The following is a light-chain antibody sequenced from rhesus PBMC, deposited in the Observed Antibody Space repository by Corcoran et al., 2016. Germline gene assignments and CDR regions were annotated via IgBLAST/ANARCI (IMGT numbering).Light chain of an antibody. CDR3: LQHNSYPLT. Sequence: DIQMTQSRSSLCASVGDTVTITCRASQGISSYLNWFHQKQGKALKLLSYAASSLESGVPSRFSGTGSWTDFPLPISSLQPEDFSAYYCLQHNSYPLTFGRGTKVGIK. J-gene: IGKJ4*01. V-gene: IGKV1-28*01. CDR2: AAS. CDR1: QGISSY.